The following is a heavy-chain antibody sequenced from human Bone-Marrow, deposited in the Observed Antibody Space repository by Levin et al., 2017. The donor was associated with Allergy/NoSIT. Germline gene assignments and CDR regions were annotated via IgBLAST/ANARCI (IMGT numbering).Heavy chain of an antibody. J-gene: IGHJ4*02. CDR1: GGSIRSDGYY. D-gene: IGHD5-18*01. CDR2: IYDSGST. CDR3: ARIPDTTSEFDY. V-gene: IGHV4-31*03. Sequence: SETLSLTCTVSGGSIRSDGYYWSWIRQHPGKGLEWIGYIYDSGSTSYNPSLESRVAISVDTSKNQFYLKLTSLTAAATAVYYCARIPDTTSEFDYWGQGTLVTVSS.